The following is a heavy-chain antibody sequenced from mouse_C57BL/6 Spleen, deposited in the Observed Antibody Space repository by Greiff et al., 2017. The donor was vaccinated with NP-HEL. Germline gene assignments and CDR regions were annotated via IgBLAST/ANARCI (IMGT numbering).Heavy chain of an antibody. J-gene: IGHJ4*01. Sequence: VQLQQSGAELVKPGASVKMSCKASGYTFTTYPIEWLKQNHGKSLEWIGNFHPYNDDNTSNEKFKGKATLTVAKSSSTVYLELSPVTSDAAAVYYCAMHGSYAKCYRGQGTTVTVAS. V-gene: IGHV1-47*01. CDR1: GYTFTTYP. CDR3: AMHGSYAKCY. CDR2: FHPYNDDN. D-gene: IGHD6-5*01.